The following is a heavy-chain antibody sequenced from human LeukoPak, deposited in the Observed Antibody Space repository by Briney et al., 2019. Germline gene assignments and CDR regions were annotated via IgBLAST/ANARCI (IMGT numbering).Heavy chain of an antibody. V-gene: IGHV1-18*04. D-gene: IGHD3-9*01. Sequence: ASVKVSCKASGYTSTSYGISWVRQAPGQGLEWMGWISAYNGNTNYAQKLQGRVTMTTDTSTSTAYMELRSLRSDDTAVYYCARINFDWLLTYFDYWGQGTLVTVSS. J-gene: IGHJ4*02. CDR1: GYTSTSYG. CDR2: ISAYNGNT. CDR3: ARINFDWLLTYFDY.